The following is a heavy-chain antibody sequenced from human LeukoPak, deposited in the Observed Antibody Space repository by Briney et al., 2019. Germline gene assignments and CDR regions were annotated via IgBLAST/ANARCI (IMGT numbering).Heavy chain of an antibody. CDR3: ARSRPTVTFDY. CDR2: IYYSGST. J-gene: IGHJ4*02. D-gene: IGHD4-11*01. Sequence: PSETLSLTCTVSGGPISSGGYYWSWIRQHPGKGLEWIGYIYYSGSTYYNPSLKSRVTISVDTSKNQFSLKLSSVTAADTAVYYCARSRPTVTFDYWGQGTLVTVSS. CDR1: GGPISSGGYY. V-gene: IGHV4-31*03.